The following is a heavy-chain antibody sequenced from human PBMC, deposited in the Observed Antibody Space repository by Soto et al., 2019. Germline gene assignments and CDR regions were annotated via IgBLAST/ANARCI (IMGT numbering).Heavy chain of an antibody. V-gene: IGHV5-10-1*01. CDR2: IDPSDSYT. D-gene: IGHD5-12*01. CDR1: GYRFTSYW. J-gene: IGHJ4*02. Sequence: EVQLVQSGAEVKKPGESLRISCKGSGYRFTSYWISWVRQMPGKGLEWMGRIDPSDSYTNYSPSFQGHVTISADKSISXXYLQWSSLKASDTAMYYCARQSMHSRGYSGYDTDYWGQGTLVTVSS. CDR3: ARQSMHSRGYSGYDTDY.